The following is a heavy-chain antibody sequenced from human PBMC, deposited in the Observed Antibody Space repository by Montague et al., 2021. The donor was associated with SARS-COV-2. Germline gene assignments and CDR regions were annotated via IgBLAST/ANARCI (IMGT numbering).Heavy chain of an antibody. CDR3: ARDLVVVAATPIDY. Sequence: SLRLSCAASGFTFSSHAMHWVRQAPGKGLEWVAVISYDGSNKYYADSVKGRFTISRDNSKNTLYLQMNSLRAEDTAVYYCARDLVVVAATPIDYWGQGTLVTVSS. V-gene: IGHV3-30-3*01. CDR1: GFTFSSHA. J-gene: IGHJ4*02. CDR2: ISYDGSNK. D-gene: IGHD2-15*01.